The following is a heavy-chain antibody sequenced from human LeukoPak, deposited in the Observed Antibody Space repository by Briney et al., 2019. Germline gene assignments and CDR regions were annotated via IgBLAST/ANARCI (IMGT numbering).Heavy chain of an antibody. CDR2: ISSSSSTI. V-gene: IGHV3-48*02. Sequence: PGGSLRLSCAASGFTLSTYTMNWVRQAPGKGLQWFSYISSSSSTIYYADSVKGRFTISRDNAKNSLYLRMNSLRDEDTAVYYCAREYSSSSGRAFDIWGQGTMVTVSS. J-gene: IGHJ3*02. D-gene: IGHD6-6*01. CDR1: GFTLSTYT. CDR3: AREYSSSSGRAFDI.